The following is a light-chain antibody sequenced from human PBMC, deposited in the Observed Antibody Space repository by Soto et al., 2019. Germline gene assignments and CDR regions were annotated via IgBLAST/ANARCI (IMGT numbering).Light chain of an antibody. Sequence: EGVLTQSPGTLSLSPGERATLSCRASQSVDRSYLAWYQKRPGQAPRLLIYGASSRATGIPDRFSGSGSGTDFTLTISRLEPEDFEVYFCQQYGSSPPMFTFGQGTKLEIK. CDR1: QSVDRSY. CDR2: GAS. CDR3: QQYGSSPPMFT. J-gene: IGKJ2*01. V-gene: IGKV3-20*01.